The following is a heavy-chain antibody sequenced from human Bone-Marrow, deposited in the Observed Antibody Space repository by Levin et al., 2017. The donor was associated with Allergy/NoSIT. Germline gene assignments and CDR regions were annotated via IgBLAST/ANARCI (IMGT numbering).Heavy chain of an antibody. CDR2: TRNKANSYTT. D-gene: IGHD4-17*01. CDR1: GFTFSDHY. V-gene: IGHV3-72*01. J-gene: IGHJ4*02. Sequence: GESLKISCAASGFTFSDHYMDWVRQAPGKGLEWVGRTRNKANSYTTEYAASVKGRFTISRDDSKNSLYLQMNSLKTEDTAVYYCARTSGDYPPDYWGQGTLVTVSS. CDR3: ARTSGDYPPDY.